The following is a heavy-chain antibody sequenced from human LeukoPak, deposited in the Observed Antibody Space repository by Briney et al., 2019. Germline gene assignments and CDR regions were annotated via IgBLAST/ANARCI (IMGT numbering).Heavy chain of an antibody. CDR2: IYSDGTT. J-gene: IGHJ4*02. V-gene: IGHV3-66*01. D-gene: IGHD4-23*01. CDR3: ARDLTYGGKRGYYFDY. Sequence: GGSLRLSCAASRFTVSDKYMSWVRQAPGKGLEWVSVIYSDGTTYYADSVRGRFTISRDNSKNTLYLQMNSLRAEDTAVYYCARDLTYGGKRGYYFDYWGQGTLVTVSS. CDR1: RFTVSDKY.